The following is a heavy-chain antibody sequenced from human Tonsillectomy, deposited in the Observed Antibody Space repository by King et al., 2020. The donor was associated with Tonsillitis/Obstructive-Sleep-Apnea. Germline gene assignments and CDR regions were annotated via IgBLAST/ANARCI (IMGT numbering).Heavy chain of an antibody. J-gene: IGHJ4*02. Sequence: QLVESGPEVKKPGTSVKVSCKASGFTFTSSAVQWVRQARGQRLEWIGLIVVGSGNTNDAQKFQERVTITRDMSTSTAYMELSSLRSEDTAVYYCAAAAIWSGSYYFDYWGQGTLVTVSS. D-gene: IGHD3-3*01. V-gene: IGHV1-58*01. CDR2: IVVGSGNT. CDR3: AAAAIWSGSYYFDY. CDR1: GFTFTSSA.